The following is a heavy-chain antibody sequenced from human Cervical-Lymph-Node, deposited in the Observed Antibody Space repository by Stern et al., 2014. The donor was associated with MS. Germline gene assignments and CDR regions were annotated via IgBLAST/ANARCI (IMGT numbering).Heavy chain of an antibody. V-gene: IGHV2-70*20. Sequence: ESGPALVRPTQTLTLTCTFSGFSLTTTAMCVSWVRQPPGKALEXLALIDWDDDKYYSPYLKTRLTISKDTSKNQVVLTMTNMDPVDTATYYCARVTAAGIFYYFGMDVWGQGTTVTVSS. CDR2: IDWDDDK. D-gene: IGHD6-13*01. CDR3: ARVTAAGIFYYFGMDV. CDR1: GFSLTTTAMC. J-gene: IGHJ6*02.